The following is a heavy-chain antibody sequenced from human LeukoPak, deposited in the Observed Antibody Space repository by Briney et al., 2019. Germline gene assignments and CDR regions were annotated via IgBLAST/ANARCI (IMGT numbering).Heavy chain of an antibody. J-gene: IGHJ4*02. CDR2: INPNSGGT. CDR3: ARDYDFWSGSRFDY. Sequence: ASVKVSCKASGYTFTGYYMHWVRQAPGQGLEWMGWINPNSGGTNYAQKFQGRVTMTRDTSISTAYMELSRLRSDDTAVYYCARDYDFWSGSRFDYWGQGTLVTVSS. CDR1: GYTFTGYY. V-gene: IGHV1-2*02. D-gene: IGHD3-3*01.